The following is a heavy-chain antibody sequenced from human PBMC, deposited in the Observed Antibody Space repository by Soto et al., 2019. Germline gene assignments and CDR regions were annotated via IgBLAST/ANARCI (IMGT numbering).Heavy chain of an antibody. D-gene: IGHD3-22*01. CDR3: ARVIKGQCGLDV. Sequence: EVQLVESGGGLVQPGGSLRLSCASSGFTFSSYWMHWVRQPPGKGLEWVSRIKGDGTTTNYADSVRGRFTISRDNAKNPLSLQMNRPRVDYTAVYYCARVIKGQCGLDVWCQGSTAIVS. J-gene: IGHJ6*02. CDR1: GFTFSSYW. CDR2: IKGDGTTT. V-gene: IGHV3-74*01.